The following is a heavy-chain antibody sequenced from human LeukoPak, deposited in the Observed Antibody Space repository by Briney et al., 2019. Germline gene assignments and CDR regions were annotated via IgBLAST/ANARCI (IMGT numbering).Heavy chain of an antibody. CDR1: GGAITNDNFY. V-gene: IGHV4-39*01. J-gene: IGHJ4*02. CDR3: ARLFDS. CDR2: INYSGTT. Sequence: SGTLSLTCTVSGGAITNDNFYWGWVRQPPGEGLEWVVSINYSGTTYYNPSLRSRLSLSVDTSRTQFFLTLNSVTAADTAVYYCARLFDSWGRGILVTVSS.